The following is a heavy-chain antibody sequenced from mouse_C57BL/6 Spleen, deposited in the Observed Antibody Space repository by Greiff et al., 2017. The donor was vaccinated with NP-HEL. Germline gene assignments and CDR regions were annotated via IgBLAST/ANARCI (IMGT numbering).Heavy chain of an antibody. CDR3: TRGGYYGSRGWYFEV. J-gene: IGHJ1*03. CDR2: IDPETGGT. V-gene: IGHV1-15*01. CDR1: GYTFTDYE. D-gene: IGHD1-1*01. Sequence: QVQLQQSGAELVRPGASVTLSCKASGYTFTDYEMHWVKQTPVHGLEWIGAIDPETGGTAYNQKFKGKAILTADKSSSTAYLELRSLTSEDSAGYYCTRGGYYGSRGWYFEVWGTGTTVTVSS.